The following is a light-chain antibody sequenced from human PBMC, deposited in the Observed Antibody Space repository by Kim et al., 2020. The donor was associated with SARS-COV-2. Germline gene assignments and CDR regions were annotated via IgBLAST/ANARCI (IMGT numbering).Light chain of an antibody. CDR2: AAS. CDR3: QQYQSYPLT. Sequence: AIRITQSPSSLSASTGDRVTITCRASQGISSYLGWYQQKPGKAPKLLIYAASTLQSGVPSRFSGSGSGTDFTLTINSLQSEDFATYYCQQYQSYPLTFGGGTKVDIK. CDR1: QGISSY. J-gene: IGKJ4*01. V-gene: IGKV1-8*01.